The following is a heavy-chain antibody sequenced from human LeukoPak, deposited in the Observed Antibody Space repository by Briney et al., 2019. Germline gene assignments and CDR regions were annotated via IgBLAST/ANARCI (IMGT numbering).Heavy chain of an antibody. CDR3: AKDDSRGYYYPEY. V-gene: IGHV3-30*18. J-gene: IGHJ4*02. CDR1: GFTFSSYD. CDR2: ISYDGSNK. D-gene: IGHD3-22*01. Sequence: GRSLRLSCAASGFTFSSYDMHWVRQAPGKGLEWVSVISYDGSNKYYTDSVKGRFTISRDNSKNTLYLQMNSLRAEDTAVYYCAKDDSRGYYYPEYWGEGNLFTVSS.